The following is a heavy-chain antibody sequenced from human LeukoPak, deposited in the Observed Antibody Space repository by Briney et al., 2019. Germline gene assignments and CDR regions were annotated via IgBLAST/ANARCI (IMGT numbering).Heavy chain of an antibody. D-gene: IGHD3-9*01. CDR3: ARIALYDDTAFYSGYYYYYYPMDV. V-gene: IGHV3-74*01. Sequence: GGSLRLSCAASGFTVSRHWMHWVRQAPGKGLVWISRINSDGRVTDYADFVKGRFTISRDNAKSTVYLQINSLRDEDTAVYYCARIALYDDTAFYSGYYYYYYPMDVWGQGTTVTVSS. CDR1: GFTVSRHW. J-gene: IGHJ6*02. CDR2: INSDGRVT.